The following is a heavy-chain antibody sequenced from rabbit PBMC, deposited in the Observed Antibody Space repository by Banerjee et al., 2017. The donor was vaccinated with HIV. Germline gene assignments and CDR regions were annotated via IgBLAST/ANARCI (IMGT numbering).Heavy chain of an antibody. CDR1: GFDFSSDA. CDR3: ARDLTDAIGWNFGW. V-gene: IGHV1S47*01. D-gene: IGHD4-1*01. Sequence: EESGGDLVQPEGSLTLTCKVSGFDFSSDAMCWVRQAPGKRPEWIACIYNGDGSTYYASWVNGRFTISKTSSTTVTLQMTSLTGADTATYFCARDLTDAIGWNFGWWGPGTLVTVS. CDR2: IYNGDGST. J-gene: IGHJ4*01.